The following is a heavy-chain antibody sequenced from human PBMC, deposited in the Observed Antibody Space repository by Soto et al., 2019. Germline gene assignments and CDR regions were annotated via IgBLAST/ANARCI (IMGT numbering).Heavy chain of an antibody. V-gene: IGHV4-4*07. CDR2: IYTSGST. CDR1: GASLNNYY. D-gene: IGHD1-26*01. CDR3: ARGSLAPHY. J-gene: IGHJ4*02. Sequence: SETLSLTCTVSGASLNNYYWSWARQPAGKGLEWVGRIYTSGSTNYNPSLESRVTMSVDKYKNQFSLKLSSVTAADTAVHYCARGSLAPHYWGQGNLVTVSS.